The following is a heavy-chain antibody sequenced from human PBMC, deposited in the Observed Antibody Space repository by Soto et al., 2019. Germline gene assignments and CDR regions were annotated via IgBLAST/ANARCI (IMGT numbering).Heavy chain of an antibody. CDR3: ARGNNMIRGVIAYYFDF. J-gene: IGHJ4*02. D-gene: IGHD3-10*01. V-gene: IGHV4-61*01. CDR2: VYYDGST. Sequence: QVQLQESGPGLVKSSETLSLTCTVFGGSVSNDNYYWSWIRQPPGKGLEWIGYVYYDGSTSYNPSLKRRLHTSVDTSKNQFSLRLTSVTAADSALYYCARGNNMIRGVIAYYFDFWGQGTLVTVSS. CDR1: GGSVSNDNYY.